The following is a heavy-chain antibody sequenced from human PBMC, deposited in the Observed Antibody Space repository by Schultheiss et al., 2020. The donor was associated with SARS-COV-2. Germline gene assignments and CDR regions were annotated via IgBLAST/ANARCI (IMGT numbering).Heavy chain of an antibody. CDR3: ARDAGGYYFDS. V-gene: IGHV3-53*01. CDR2: IYSVGSI. CDR1: GFTASANY. D-gene: IGHD3-16*01. Sequence: GGSLRLSCAASGFTASANYMSWVRQAPGKGLEWVSVIYSVGSIYYADSVQGRFTISRDNSKNTLYLQMNSLRAEDTAVYYCARDAGGYYFDSWGQGSLVTVSS. J-gene: IGHJ4*02.